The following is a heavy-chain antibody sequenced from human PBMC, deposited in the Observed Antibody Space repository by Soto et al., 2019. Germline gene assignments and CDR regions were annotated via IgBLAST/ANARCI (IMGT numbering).Heavy chain of an antibody. J-gene: IGHJ4*02. CDR2: ISGSGGST. V-gene: IGHV3-23*01. CDR1: GFPFSSYS. CDR3: ARQTYCSSTSCYAGGTFDY. D-gene: IGHD2-2*01. Sequence: PVGSLRLSCAASGFPFSSYSMSWVRQAPGKGLEWVSAISGSGGSTYYADSVKGRFTISRDNSKNTLYLQMNSLRAEDTAVYYCARQTYCSSTSCYAGGTFDYWGQGTLVTVSS.